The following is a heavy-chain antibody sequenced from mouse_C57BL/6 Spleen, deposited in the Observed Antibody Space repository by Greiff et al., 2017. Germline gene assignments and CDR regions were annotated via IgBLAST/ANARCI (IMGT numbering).Heavy chain of an antibody. Sequence: EVQLQQSGPELVKPGASVKMSCKASGYTFTDYNMHWVKQSHGKSLEWIGYINPNNGGTSYNQKFKGKATLTVNKSSSTAYMELRSLTSEYSAVYYCARGHYGSSYDYWGQGTTLTVSS. D-gene: IGHD1-1*01. CDR3: ARGHYGSSYDY. CDR2: INPNNGGT. J-gene: IGHJ2*01. CDR1: GYTFTDYN. V-gene: IGHV1-22*01.